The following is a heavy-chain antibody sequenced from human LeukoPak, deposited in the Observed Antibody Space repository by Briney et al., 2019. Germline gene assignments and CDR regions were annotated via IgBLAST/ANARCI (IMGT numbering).Heavy chain of an antibody. CDR1: GYTFTGYY. CDR3: ARALRYFDWRDAFDI. Sequence: ASVKVSRKASGYTFTGYYMHWVRQAPGQGLEWMGWINPNSGGTNYAQKFQGRVTMTRDTSISTAYMELSRLRSDDTAVYYCARALRYFDWRDAFDIWGQGTMVTVSS. CDR2: INPNSGGT. J-gene: IGHJ3*02. V-gene: IGHV1-2*02. D-gene: IGHD3-9*01.